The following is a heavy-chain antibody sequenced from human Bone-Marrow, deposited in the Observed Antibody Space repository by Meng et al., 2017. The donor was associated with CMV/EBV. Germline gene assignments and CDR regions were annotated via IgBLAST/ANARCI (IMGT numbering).Heavy chain of an antibody. J-gene: IGHJ6*02. CDR1: GDSIGSSGYY. D-gene: IGHD1-1*01. V-gene: IGHV4-39*07. Sequence: SETLSLTCNVSGDSIGSSGYYWAWIRQLPGKGLEWIGNVYYRGNTYYNPSLRSRVTISLDTSNNQFSPSLSSVTAADTALYYCARERPSTTGGSYGMDVWGQGTTVTVSS. CDR2: VYYRGNT. CDR3: ARERPSTTGGSYGMDV.